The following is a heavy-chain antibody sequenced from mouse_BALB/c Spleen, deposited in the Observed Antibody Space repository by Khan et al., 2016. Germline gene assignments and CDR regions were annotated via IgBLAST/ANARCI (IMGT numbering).Heavy chain of an antibody. CDR2: INPGSGGT. D-gene: IGHD2-3*01. Sequence: QVRLQQSGAELVRPGTSVKVSCKASGYAFTNYLIEWVKQRPGQGLEWIGVINPGSGGTNYNEKFKGKATLTADKSSSTAYMQLSSLTSDDSAVYFCARYDGYYYAMDYWGQGTSVTGSS. J-gene: IGHJ4*01. CDR1: GYAFTNYL. V-gene: IGHV1-54*01. CDR3: ARYDGYYYAMDY.